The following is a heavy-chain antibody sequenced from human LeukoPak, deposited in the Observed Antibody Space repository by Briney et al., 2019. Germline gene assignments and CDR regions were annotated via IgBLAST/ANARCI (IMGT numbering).Heavy chain of an antibody. V-gene: IGHV3-48*01. J-gene: IGHJ6*02. D-gene: IGHD3-16*01. CDR1: GITFSSYS. Sequence: GGSLRLSCGASGITFSSYSMNWVRQAPGKGLEWVSYISSSGSTKYYADSVKGRFTISRDNARNSLYLQMNSLRAEDTAVYFCARGGGLDVWGQGATVTVSS. CDR3: ARGGGLDV. CDR2: ISSSGSTK.